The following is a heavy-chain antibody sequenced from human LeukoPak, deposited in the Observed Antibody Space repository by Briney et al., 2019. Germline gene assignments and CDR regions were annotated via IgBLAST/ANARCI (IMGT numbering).Heavy chain of an antibody. CDR2: INPNNGDT. D-gene: IGHD3-9*01. CDR1: GYSFTGYY. V-gene: IGHV1-2*04. CDR3: ARELRHDILTGYYGLGAVGAFDI. J-gene: IGHJ3*02. Sequence: ASVKVSCKASGYSFTGYYMHWVRQAPGQRLEWMGRINPNNGDTNYAQKFQGWVTMTRDTSINTAYMELSRLRSDNTAVYYCARELRHDILTGYYGLGAVGAFDIWGQGTMVTVSS.